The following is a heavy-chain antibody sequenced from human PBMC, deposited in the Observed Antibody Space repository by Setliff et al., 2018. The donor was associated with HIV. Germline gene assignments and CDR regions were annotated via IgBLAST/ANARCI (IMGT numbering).Heavy chain of an antibody. V-gene: IGHV4-39*07. CDR1: GGSIRSSTYY. D-gene: IGHD2-2*01. CDR3: ARAPLGDIVVVPAHFDS. Sequence: SETLALTCNVSGGSIRSSTYYWGWIREPPGKGLEWIGSNSGRTNYNPSLKSRVTISLDTSKNQLSLKLRSVTAAVTAVYYCARAPLGDIVVVPAHFDSWGQGTLVTVSS. J-gene: IGHJ4*01. CDR2: NSGRT.